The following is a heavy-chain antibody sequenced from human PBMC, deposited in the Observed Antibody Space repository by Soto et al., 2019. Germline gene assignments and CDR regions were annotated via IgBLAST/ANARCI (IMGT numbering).Heavy chain of an antibody. D-gene: IGHD3-10*01. J-gene: IGHJ4*02. CDR1: GGSISSGDYY. CDR3: ARKTGIRYYFEY. V-gene: IGHV4-61*08. CDR2: IYYSGST. Sequence: SETLSLTCTVSGGSISSGDYYWSWIRQPPGKGLEWIGYIYYSGSTNYNPSLKSRVTISVDTSKNQFSLKLSSVTAADTAVYYCARKTGIRYYFEYWGQGMLVTVSS.